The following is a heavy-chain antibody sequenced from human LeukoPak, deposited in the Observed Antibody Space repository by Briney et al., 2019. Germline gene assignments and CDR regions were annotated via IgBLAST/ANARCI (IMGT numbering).Heavy chain of an antibody. CDR1: GYTFTNYD. CDR3: ARGEGGYAFSRFDP. Sequence: ASVKVSCKASGYTFTNYDINWVRQATGQGLEWMGWMNPNSGNTGYAQKFQGRVTMTRNTSISTAYMEVNSLRSEDTAVYYCARGEGGYAFSRFDPWGQGTLVTVSS. V-gene: IGHV1-8*01. J-gene: IGHJ5*02. D-gene: IGHD3-16*01. CDR2: MNPNSGNT.